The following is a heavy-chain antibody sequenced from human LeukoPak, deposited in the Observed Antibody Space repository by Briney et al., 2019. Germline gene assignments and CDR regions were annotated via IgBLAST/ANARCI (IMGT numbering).Heavy chain of an antibody. D-gene: IGHD6-13*01. J-gene: IGHJ2*01. CDR1: GYSTTSGYF. CDR2: IHHSGST. CDR3: ARDPAAAGSYWYFDL. V-gene: IGHV4-38-2*02. Sequence: SETLSLTCTVSGYSTTSGYFWGWIRQPPGKGLEWIGSIHHSGSTYYNPSLKSRITISIDTSKNQFSLKLSSVTAADTAVYYCARDPAAAGSYWYFDLWGRGTLVTVSS.